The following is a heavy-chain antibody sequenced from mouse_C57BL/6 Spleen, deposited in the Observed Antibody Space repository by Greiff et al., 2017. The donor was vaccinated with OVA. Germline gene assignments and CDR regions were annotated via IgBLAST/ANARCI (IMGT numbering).Heavy chain of an antibody. Sequence: QVQLQQPGAELVKPGASVKLSCKASGYTFTSYWMQWVKQRPGQGLEWIGEIDPSDSYTNYNQKFKGKATLTVDTSSSTAYMQLSSLTSEDSAVYYCARWDYSNYLWYFDYWGQGTTLTVSS. D-gene: IGHD2-5*01. CDR3: ARWDYSNYLWYFDY. J-gene: IGHJ2*01. V-gene: IGHV1-50*01. CDR1: GYTFTSYW. CDR2: IDPSDSYT.